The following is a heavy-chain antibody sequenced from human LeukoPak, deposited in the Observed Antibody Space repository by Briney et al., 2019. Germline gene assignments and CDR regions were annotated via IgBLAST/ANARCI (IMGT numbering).Heavy chain of an antibody. CDR3: AHRRRDGYNYFGYYFDY. Sequence: SGPTLVKPTQTLTLTCTFSGFSLSTSGVGVGWIRQPPGKALEWLALIYWTSDKRYRPSLTSRLTITKDTSKNHVVLTMTNMDPVDTATYYCAHRRRDGYNYFGYYFDYWGQGTLVTVSS. CDR2: IYWTSDK. D-gene: IGHD5-24*01. CDR1: GFSLSTSGVG. V-gene: IGHV2-5*01. J-gene: IGHJ4*02.